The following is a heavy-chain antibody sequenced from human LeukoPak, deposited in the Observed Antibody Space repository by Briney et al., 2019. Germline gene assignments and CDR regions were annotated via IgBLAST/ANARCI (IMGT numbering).Heavy chain of an antibody. CDR2: ISGSGGST. CDR1: GFTFSSYA. CDR3: AKDRDPYSSGWSDY. V-gene: IGHV3-23*01. J-gene: IGHJ4*02. Sequence: GGSLRLSCAASGFTFSSYAMSWVRQAPGKGLEWVSAISGSGGSTHYADSVKGRFTISRDNSKNTLYLQMNSLRAEDTAVYYCAKDRDPYSSGWSDYWGQGTLVTVSS. D-gene: IGHD6-19*01.